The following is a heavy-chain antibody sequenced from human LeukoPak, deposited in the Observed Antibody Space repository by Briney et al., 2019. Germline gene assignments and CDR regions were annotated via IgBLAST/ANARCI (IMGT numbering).Heavy chain of an antibody. J-gene: IGHJ3*02. CDR2: IYYSGST. V-gene: IGHV4-30-4*08. CDR1: GGSISSGDYY. D-gene: IGHD3-22*01. CDR3: ARQKYYYDSSGYYPPFDI. Sequence: SQTLSLTCTVSGGSISSGDYYWSWIRQPPGKGLEWIGYIYYSGSTNYNPSLKSRVTISVDTSKNQFSLKLSSVTAADTAVYYCARQKYYYDSSGYYPPFDIWGQGTMVTVSS.